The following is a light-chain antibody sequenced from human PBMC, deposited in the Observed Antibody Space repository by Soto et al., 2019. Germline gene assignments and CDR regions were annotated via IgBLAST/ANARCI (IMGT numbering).Light chain of an antibody. J-gene: IGKJ5*01. CDR3: QQYYSTIT. Sequence: DIVMTQSPDSLAVSLGERATINCKSSQSVLYSSNNKNYLAWYQQKPGQPPKLLIYWASTRDSGVPDRFSGSGSGTDFTRTISSLQAEDVAVYYCQQYYSTITFGQGTRLEIK. CDR2: WAS. V-gene: IGKV4-1*01. CDR1: QSVLYSSNNKNY.